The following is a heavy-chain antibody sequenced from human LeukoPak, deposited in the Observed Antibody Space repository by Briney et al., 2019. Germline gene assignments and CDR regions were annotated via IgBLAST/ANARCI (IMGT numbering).Heavy chain of an antibody. D-gene: IGHD6-19*01. V-gene: IGHV4-59*12. Sequence: SETLSLTCTVSGGSISSYYWSWIRQPPGKGLEWIGYIYYSGSTNYNPSLKSRVTISVDTSKNQFSLKLSSVTAADTAVYYCARTRSGLTPYYFDYWGQGTLVTVSS. J-gene: IGHJ4*02. CDR3: ARTRSGLTPYYFDY. CDR2: IYYSGST. CDR1: GGSISSYY.